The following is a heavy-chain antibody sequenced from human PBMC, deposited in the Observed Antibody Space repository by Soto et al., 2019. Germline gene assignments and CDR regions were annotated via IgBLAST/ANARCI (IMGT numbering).Heavy chain of an antibody. CDR2: ISNTGRT. Sequence: SETLSLSYTVSGDSITRGAYYWTWIRQHPGKGLEWIGHISNTGRTYYNPSLKSRLSISLDTSENQFSLKLTSVTAADTAIYYCARARQYYDCELDPWGQGTLVTVS. CDR3: ARARQYYDCELDP. V-gene: IGHV4-31*03. D-gene: IGHD3-16*01. CDR1: GDSITRGAYY. J-gene: IGHJ5*02.